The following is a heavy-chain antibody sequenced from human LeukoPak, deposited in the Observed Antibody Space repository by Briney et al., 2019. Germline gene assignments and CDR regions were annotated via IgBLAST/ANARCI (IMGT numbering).Heavy chain of an antibody. CDR2: IYSGGST. D-gene: IGHD1-26*01. CDR3: VKRTISGTYYDY. J-gene: IGHJ4*02. CDR1: GFTVSSNY. Sequence: GGSLRLSCAASGFTVSSNYMSWVRQAPGKGLEWVSVIYSGGSTYYADSVKGRFTISRDNSKNTLYLQMSSLRAEDTAVYYCVKRTISGTYYDYWGQGTLVTVSS. V-gene: IGHV3-66*04.